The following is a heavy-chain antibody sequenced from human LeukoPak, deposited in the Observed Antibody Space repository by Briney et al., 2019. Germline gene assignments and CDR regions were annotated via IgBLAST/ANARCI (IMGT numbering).Heavy chain of an antibody. D-gene: IGHD3-10*01. CDR3: ARNAYYYRSGSPLGY. CDR1: GFTFSSYW. J-gene: IGHJ4*02. Sequence: GGSLRLSCAASGFTFSSYWMSWVRQAPGKGLEWVANIKQDGSEKYYVDSVKGRFTISRDNAKNSPYLQMNSLRAEDTAVYYCARNAYYYRSGSPLGYWGQGTLVTVSS. V-gene: IGHV3-7*01. CDR2: IKQDGSEK.